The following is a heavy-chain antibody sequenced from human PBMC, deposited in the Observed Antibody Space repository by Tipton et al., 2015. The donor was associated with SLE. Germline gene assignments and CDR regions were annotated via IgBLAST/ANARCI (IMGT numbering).Heavy chain of an antibody. Sequence: TLSLTCTVSGGSISSYYWSWIRQPPGKGLEWIGYIYTSGSTNYNPSLKSRVTISVDTSKNQFSLKLSSVTAADTAVYYRARPGYSSGLGAFDIWGQGTMVTVSS. CDR3: ARPGYSSGLGAFDI. V-gene: IGHV4-4*09. D-gene: IGHD6-19*01. CDR1: GGSISSYY. J-gene: IGHJ3*02. CDR2: IYTSGST.